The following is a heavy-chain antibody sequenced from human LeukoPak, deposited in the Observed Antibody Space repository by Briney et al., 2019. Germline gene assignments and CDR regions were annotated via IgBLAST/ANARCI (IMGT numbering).Heavy chain of an antibody. J-gene: IGHJ6*03. CDR3: ARGYGSGSYLYYYYYYMDV. Sequence: PSETLSLTCAVYGGSFSGYYWSWIRQPPGKGLEWIGEINHSGSTNYNPSLKSRVTISVDTSKNQFSLKLSSVTAADTAVYYCARGYGSGSYLYYYYYYMDVWGKGTTVTVSS. CDR2: INHSGST. CDR1: GGSFSGYY. V-gene: IGHV4-34*01. D-gene: IGHD3-10*01.